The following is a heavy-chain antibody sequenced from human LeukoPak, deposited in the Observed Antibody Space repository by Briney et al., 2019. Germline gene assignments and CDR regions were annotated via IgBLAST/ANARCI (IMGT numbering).Heavy chain of an antibody. CDR2: IYYSGST. Sequence: PSETLSLTCTVSGGSISSSSYYWGWIRQPPGKGLEWNGSIYYSGSTYYNPSLKSRVTISVDTSKNQFSLKLSSVTAADTAVYYWASQVDTAMVTGWFDPWGQGTLVTVSS. CDR3: ASQVDTAMVTGWFDP. CDR1: GGSISSSSYY. D-gene: IGHD5-18*01. V-gene: IGHV4-39*01. J-gene: IGHJ5*02.